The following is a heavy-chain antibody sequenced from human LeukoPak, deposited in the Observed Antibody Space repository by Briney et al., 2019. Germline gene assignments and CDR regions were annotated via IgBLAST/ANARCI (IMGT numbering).Heavy chain of an antibody. CDR3: ARGGLVYYYGSGSYLPDY. Sequence: GGSLRLSCAASGFTFSSYGMHWVRQAPGKGLEWVAVISYDGSNKYYADSVKGRFTISRDNAKNSLYLQMNSLRAEDTAVYYCARGGLVYYYGSGSYLPDYWGQGTLVTVSS. D-gene: IGHD3-10*01. V-gene: IGHV3-30*03. CDR1: GFTFSSYG. J-gene: IGHJ4*02. CDR2: ISYDGSNK.